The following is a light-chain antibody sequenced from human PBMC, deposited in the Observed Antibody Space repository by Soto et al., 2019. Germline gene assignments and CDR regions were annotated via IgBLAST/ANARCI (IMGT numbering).Light chain of an antibody. V-gene: IGKV3D-20*02. CDR2: GSS. CDR3: QQHINWPLT. J-gene: IGKJ4*01. CDR1: QSVSSSY. Sequence: EVVLTQSQGTLSLSPGERATLSCRASQSVSSSYFAWYQQKPGQAPMLLIYGSSTRATGIPAMFSGSGSGADFTLTISILEPEDFALYYCQQHINWPLTFGGGTKVDIK.